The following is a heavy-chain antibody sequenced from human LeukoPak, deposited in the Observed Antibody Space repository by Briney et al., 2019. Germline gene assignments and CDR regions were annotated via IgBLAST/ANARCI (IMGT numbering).Heavy chain of an antibody. J-gene: IGHJ3*02. CDR2: IYTSGST. V-gene: IGHV4-4*07. Sequence: SETLSLTCTVSGGSISSYYWSWIRQPAGKGLEWIGRIYTSGSTNYNPSLKSRVTMSVDTSRNQFPLKLSSVTAADTAVYYCASMTLDAFDIWGQGTMVTVSS. CDR1: GGSISSYY. CDR3: ASMTLDAFDI.